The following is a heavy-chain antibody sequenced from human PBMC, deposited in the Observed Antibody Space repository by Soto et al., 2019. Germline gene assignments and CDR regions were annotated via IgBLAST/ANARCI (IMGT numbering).Heavy chain of an antibody. D-gene: IGHD5-18*01. CDR2: IIPILGIA. CDR3: ARGIKLLLPVR. Sequence: QVPLVQSGAEVKKPGSSVKVSCKASGGTFSSYTISWVRQAPGQGLEWMGGIIPILGIANYSQKFQGRVTVTADKSTSTAYMELSSLRSEDTAVYYCARGIKLLLPVRWGQGTLVTVSS. CDR1: GGTFSSYT. V-gene: IGHV1-69*02. J-gene: IGHJ4*02.